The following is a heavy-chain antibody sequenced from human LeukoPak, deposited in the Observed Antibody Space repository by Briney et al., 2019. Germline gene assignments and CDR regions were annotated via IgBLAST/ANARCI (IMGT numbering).Heavy chain of an antibody. V-gene: IGHV1-18*01. J-gene: IGHJ4*02. CDR2: ISVYNGNT. CDR3: ARDNKRGITFGGVIASDY. Sequence: ASVKVSCKASGYTFTSHGITWVRQAPGQGLEWMGWISVYNGNTNYAQKVQARVTMTTDTSTSTAYMELRSLRSDDTAVYYCARDNKRGITFGGVIASDYWGQGTLVTVSS. D-gene: IGHD3-16*02. CDR1: GYTFTSHG.